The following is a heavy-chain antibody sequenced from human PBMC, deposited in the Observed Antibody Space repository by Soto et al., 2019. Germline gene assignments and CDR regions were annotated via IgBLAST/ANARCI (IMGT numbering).Heavy chain of an antibody. CDR3: QSEFEVLLSPGELYPAAFDI. CDR2: ISSSSSTI. CDR1: GFTFSSYS. Sequence: GGSLRLSCAASGFTFSSYSMNWVRQAPGKGLEWVSYISSSSSTIYYADSVKGRFTISRDNAKNSLYLQMNSLRDEDTAVYYCQSEFEVLLSPGELYPAAFDIWGQGTMVTVSS. D-gene: IGHD3-10*01. V-gene: IGHV3-48*02. J-gene: IGHJ3*02.